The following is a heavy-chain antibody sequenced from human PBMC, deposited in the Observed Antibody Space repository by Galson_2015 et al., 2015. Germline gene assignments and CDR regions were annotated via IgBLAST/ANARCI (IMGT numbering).Heavy chain of an antibody. Sequence: SLRLSCAASGFTFSSYSMNWVRQAPGKRLEWVSSISSSSSYIYYADSVKGRFTISRDNAKNSLYLQMNSLRAEDTAVYYCARGIVVVPAAIGAANDYWGQGTLVTVSS. CDR2: ISSSSSYI. CDR3: ARGIVVVPAAIGAANDY. CDR1: GFTFSSYS. D-gene: IGHD2-2*01. V-gene: IGHV3-21*01. J-gene: IGHJ4*02.